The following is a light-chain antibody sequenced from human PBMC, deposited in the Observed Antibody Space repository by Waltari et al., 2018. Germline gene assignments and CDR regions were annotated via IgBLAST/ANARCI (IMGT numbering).Light chain of an antibody. CDR1: GSDVGDYDY. J-gene: IGLJ3*02. Sequence: QSALTQPRSVSGSPGQSVTIFCTGTGSDVGDYDYVSWYQQHPGKVPKLVIYDVTKRPSGVPVRFSGSRSGNSASLTISGLQAEDEADYYCCTYEGTWVFGGGTKLTVL. CDR2: DVT. V-gene: IGLV2-11*01. CDR3: CTYEGTWV.